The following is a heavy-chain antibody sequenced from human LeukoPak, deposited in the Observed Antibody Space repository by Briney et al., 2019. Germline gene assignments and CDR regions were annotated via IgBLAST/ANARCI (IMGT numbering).Heavy chain of an antibody. V-gene: IGHV5-51*01. CDR2: IYPGDSGT. Sequence: GESLKISCKGSEYSFSRYWIAWVRQRPGKGLEWMGMIYPGDSGTRYSPSFQGQVIISADMSIGAAYLQWSSLRASDTAIYCCARRLYNWNDPIDAVNIWGQGTVVTVSS. CDR3: ARRLYNWNDPIDAVNI. D-gene: IGHD1-20*01. J-gene: IGHJ3*02. CDR1: EYSFSRYW.